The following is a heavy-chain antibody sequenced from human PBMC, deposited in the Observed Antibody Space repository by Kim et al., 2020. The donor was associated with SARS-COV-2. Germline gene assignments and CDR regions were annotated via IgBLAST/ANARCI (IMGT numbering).Heavy chain of an antibody. D-gene: IGHD3-9*01. V-gene: IGHV3-74*01. J-gene: IGHJ4*02. CDR1: GFTFSSYW. CDR2: INSDGSST. CDR3: ARDLRARYFDWLSEETLDY. Sequence: GGSLRLSCAASGFTFSSYWMHWVRQAPGKGLVWVSRINSDGSSTSYADSVKGRFTISRDNAKNTLYLQMNSLRAEDTAVYYCARDLRARYFDWLSEETLDYWGQGTLVPVSS.